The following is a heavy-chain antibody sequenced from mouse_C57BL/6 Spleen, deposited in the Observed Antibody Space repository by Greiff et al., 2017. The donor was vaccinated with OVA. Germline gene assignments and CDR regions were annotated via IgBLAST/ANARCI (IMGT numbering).Heavy chain of an antibody. CDR1: GFTFSDYG. V-gene: IGHV5-17*01. CDR3: ARNPIYDCYYVYWYFDV. CDR2: ISSGSSTI. D-gene: IGHD2-3*01. Sequence: EVKLMESGGGLVKPGGSLKLSCAASGFTFSDYGMHWVRQAPEKGLEWVAYISSGSSTIYYADTVKGRFTISRDNAKNTLFLQMTSLRSEDTAMYYCARNPIYDCYYVYWYFDVWGTGTTVTVSS. J-gene: IGHJ1*03.